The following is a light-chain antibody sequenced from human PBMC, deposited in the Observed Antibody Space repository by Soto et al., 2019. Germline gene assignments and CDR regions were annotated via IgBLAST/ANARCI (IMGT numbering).Light chain of an antibody. J-gene: IGKJ4*01. CDR3: QQYDNWPPT. CDR2: GAS. CDR1: QSIGSN. V-gene: IGKV3-15*01. Sequence: EIVMTQSPATLSVSPGERATLSCRASQSIGSNLAWYQQRPGRGPRLLIYGASTRATGIPARFRGSGSGTEFTLNINGLESEAFVVYYCQQYDNWPPTFGGGTKVDIK.